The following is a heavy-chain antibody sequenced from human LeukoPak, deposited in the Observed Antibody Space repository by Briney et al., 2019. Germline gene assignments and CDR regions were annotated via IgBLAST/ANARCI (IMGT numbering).Heavy chain of an antibody. Sequence: RASVKASCKASGGTFSSYDISWVRQAPGQGLEWMGEITPIFGTANYAHKFQGRVTITADESTSTAYMELSSLRSEDTAVYYCARDTSTTVVTPPDYWGQGTLVTVSS. CDR1: GGTFSSYD. CDR2: ITPIFGTA. D-gene: IGHD4-23*01. CDR3: ARDTSTTVVTPPDY. V-gene: IGHV1-69*13. J-gene: IGHJ4*02.